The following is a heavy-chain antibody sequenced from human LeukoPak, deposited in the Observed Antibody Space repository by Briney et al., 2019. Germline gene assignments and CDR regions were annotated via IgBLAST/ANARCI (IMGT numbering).Heavy chain of an antibody. CDR2: IYYSGST. J-gene: IGHJ5*02. V-gene: IGHV4-59*01. CDR1: GGSISSYY. Sequence: PSETLSLTCTVSGGSISSYYWSWLRQPPGKGLEWIGYIYYSGSTNYNPSLKSRVTISVNTSKDQFSLKLSSVTAADTAVYYCARDSGSRGFDPWGQGTLVTVSS. D-gene: IGHD3-22*01. CDR3: ARDSGSRGFDP.